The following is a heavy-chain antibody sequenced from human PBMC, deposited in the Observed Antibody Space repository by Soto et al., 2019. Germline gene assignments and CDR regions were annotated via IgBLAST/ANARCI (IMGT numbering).Heavy chain of an antibody. CDR1: GYTFSIYG. V-gene: IGHV1-18*01. CDR3: ARQYPSSSRHFDH. Sequence: ASVKVSCKASGYTFSIYGINWVRQAPGQGLEWMGWTRPNNGNTKYAQNLQGRVTMTTDTSTSTAYMELRSLRAEDTAVYYCARQYPSSSRHFDHWGQGTLVTVSS. J-gene: IGHJ4*02. CDR2: TRPNNGNT. D-gene: IGHD6-6*01.